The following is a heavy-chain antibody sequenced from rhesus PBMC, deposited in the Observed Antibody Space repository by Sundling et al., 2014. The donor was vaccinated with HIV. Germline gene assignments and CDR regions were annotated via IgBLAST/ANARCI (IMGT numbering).Heavy chain of an antibody. J-gene: IGHJ6*01. Sequence: QVQLVQSGAEVKKPGASVKVSCKASGFTFGSNAISWVRQAPGQGLEWMGGIVPLVGVTNYAQKFQGRVTITADTSTRTAYMELSSPRSEDTAVYYCARGSRLVLDDDGLDSWGQGVVVTVSS. CDR1: GFTFGSNA. CDR2: IVPLVGVT. V-gene: IGHV1-198*02. D-gene: IGHD6-31*01. CDR3: ARGSRLVLDDDGLDS.